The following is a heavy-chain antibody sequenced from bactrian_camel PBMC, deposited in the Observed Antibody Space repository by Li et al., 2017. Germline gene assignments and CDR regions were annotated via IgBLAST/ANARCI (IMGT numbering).Heavy chain of an antibody. Sequence: VQLVESGGGSVQAGGSLRLSCTHFGYSSSRHCMGWFRQAPGKAREGIAGIRRDGDEYYADSVKGRFTISQDNAKNTLFLQMNVLRPEDTVMYYCAARKVARGSHFSLGRAPALRRDEYNFWGQGTQVTVS. CDR3: AARKVARGSHFSLGRAPALRRDEYNF. CDR2: IRRDGDE. V-gene: IGHV3S31*01. D-gene: IGHD2*01. CDR1: GYSSSRHC. J-gene: IGHJ4*01.